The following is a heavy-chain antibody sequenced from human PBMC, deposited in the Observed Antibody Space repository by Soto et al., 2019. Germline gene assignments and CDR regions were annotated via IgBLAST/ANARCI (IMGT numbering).Heavy chain of an antibody. D-gene: IGHD2-21*02. V-gene: IGHV1-3*01. CDR3: ARSIVVVTALDY. CDR2: INAGNGNT. Sequence: GVSVKVSCKASGYRFTSYAMHWVRQAPGQRLEWMGWINAGNGNTKYSQKFQGRVTITRDTSASTAYMELSSLRSEDTAVYYCARSIVVVTALDYWGQGTLVTVSS. CDR1: GYRFTSYA. J-gene: IGHJ4*02.